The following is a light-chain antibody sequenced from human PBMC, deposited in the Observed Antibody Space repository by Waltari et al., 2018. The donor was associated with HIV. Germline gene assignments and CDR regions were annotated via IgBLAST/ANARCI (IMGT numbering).Light chain of an antibody. CDR2: LHSDGSH. CDR1: SGHSSYD. CDR3: QTWGSGIVI. Sequence: QVVLTQAPSASASLGTSVNFTCTLSSGHSSYDIAWHQQPPGKGPRYLIKLHSDGSHNRGDGIPDRFSGSSSGAERHLIISSLHSDDEADYYCQTWGSGIVIFGGGTKLTVL. J-gene: IGLJ2*01. V-gene: IGLV4-69*01.